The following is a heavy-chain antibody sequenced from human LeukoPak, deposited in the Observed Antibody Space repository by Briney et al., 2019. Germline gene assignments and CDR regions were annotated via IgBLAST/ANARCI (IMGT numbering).Heavy chain of an antibody. CDR3: ARDSGITGTTRDNWFDP. J-gene: IGHJ5*02. Sequence: GASVKVSCKVSGYTLTELSMHWVRQAPGQGLEWMGIINPSGGSTSYAQKFQGRVTMTRDTSTSTVYMELSSLRSEDTAVYYCARDSGITGTTRDNWFDPWGQGTLVTVSS. CDR2: INPSGGST. CDR1: GYTLTELS. V-gene: IGHV1-46*01. D-gene: IGHD1-7*01.